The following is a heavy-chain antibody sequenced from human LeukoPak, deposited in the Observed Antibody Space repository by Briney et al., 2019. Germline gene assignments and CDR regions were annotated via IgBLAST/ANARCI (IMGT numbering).Heavy chain of an antibody. CDR1: GFTFSGSA. V-gene: IGHV3-73*01. D-gene: IGHD3-22*01. CDR2: IRSKANSYAT. CDR3: TTFYYYDSPDAFDI. J-gene: IGHJ3*02. Sequence: HSGGSLRLSCAASGFTFSGSAMHWVRQASGKGLEWVGRIRSKANSYATAYAASVKGRFTISRDDSKNTAYLQINSLKTEDTAVYYCTTFYYYDSPDAFDIWGQGTMVTVSS.